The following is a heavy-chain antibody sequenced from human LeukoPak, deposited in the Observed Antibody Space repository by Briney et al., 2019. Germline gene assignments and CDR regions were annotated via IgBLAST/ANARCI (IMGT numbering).Heavy chain of an antibody. J-gene: IGHJ3*02. D-gene: IGHD3-16*01. CDR2: IYYSGST. Sequence: SETLSLTCTVSGGSISSYYWSWIRQPPGKGLEWIGYIYYSGSTNYNPSLKSRVTISVDTSKNQFSLKLSSVTAADTAVYYCARDLGIWGQGTMVTVSS. CDR3: ARDLGI. V-gene: IGHV4-59*01. CDR1: GGSISSYY.